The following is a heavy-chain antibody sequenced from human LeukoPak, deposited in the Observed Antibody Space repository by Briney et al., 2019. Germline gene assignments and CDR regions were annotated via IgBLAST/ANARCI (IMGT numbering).Heavy chain of an antibody. Sequence: PGGSLRLSCAASGFTFSSYSMNWVRQAPGKGLEWVSSISSSSSYIYYADSVKGRFTISRDNAKNSLYLQMNSLRAEDTAVYYCARSRFGESPPDYWGQGTLVTVSS. V-gene: IGHV3-21*01. CDR2: ISSSSSYI. CDR1: GFTFSSYS. D-gene: IGHD3-10*01. J-gene: IGHJ4*02. CDR3: ARSRFGESPPDY.